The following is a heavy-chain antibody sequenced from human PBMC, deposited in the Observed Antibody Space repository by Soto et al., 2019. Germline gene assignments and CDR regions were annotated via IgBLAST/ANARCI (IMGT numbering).Heavy chain of an antibody. CDR1: GGTFSSYA. CDR2: IIPIFGTA. V-gene: IGHV1-69*01. J-gene: IGHJ5*01. CDR3: ARVGTIFGVVIITGWFDP. Sequence: QVQLVQSGAEAKKPGSSVKVSCTASGGTFSSYAISLVRQATGQGLEWMVGIIPIFGTANYAQKFQGRVTITADESTSTAYMELSSLRSEDTAVYYCARVGTIFGVVIITGWFDPWGQGTLVTVSS. D-gene: IGHD3-3*01.